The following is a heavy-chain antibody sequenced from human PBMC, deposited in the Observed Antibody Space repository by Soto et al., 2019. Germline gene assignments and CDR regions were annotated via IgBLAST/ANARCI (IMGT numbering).Heavy chain of an antibody. CDR2: IYYSGST. Sequence: PSETLSLTCTVSGGSISSGGYYWSWIRQHPGKGLEWIGYIYYSGSTYYNPSLKSRVTISVDTSKNQFSLKLSSVTAADTAVYYCARDSSGRKTYCYGMDVWGQGTTVTVSS. J-gene: IGHJ6*02. CDR3: ARDSSGRKTYCYGMDV. CDR1: GGSISSGGYY. V-gene: IGHV4-31*03. D-gene: IGHD6-19*01.